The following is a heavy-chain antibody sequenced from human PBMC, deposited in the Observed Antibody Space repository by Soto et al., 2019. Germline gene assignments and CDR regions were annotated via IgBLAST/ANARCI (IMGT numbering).Heavy chain of an antibody. CDR2: ISSSSSYI. CDR3: ARDHPRYCSGGSCILDV. D-gene: IGHD2-15*01. J-gene: IGHJ6*02. Sequence: LRLSCAASGFTFSSYSMNWVRQAPGKGLEWVSSISSSSSYIYYADSVKGRFTISRDNAKNSLYLQMNSLRAEDTAVYYCARDHPRYCSGGSCILDVWGQGTTVTVSS. CDR1: GFTFSSYS. V-gene: IGHV3-21*01.